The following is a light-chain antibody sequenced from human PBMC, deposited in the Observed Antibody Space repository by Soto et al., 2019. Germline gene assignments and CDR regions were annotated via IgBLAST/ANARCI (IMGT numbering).Light chain of an antibody. J-gene: IGKJ3*01. Sequence: DIQMTQSPSTLSASVGDRVTITCRASQSINSWLAWYQQKPGKAPKLLISRASTLEGGVPSRFSGSGSGTEFTLTISSLQPDDFSTYYCQHYDSYSGTFGPGTKVDIK. V-gene: IGKV1-5*03. CDR1: QSINSW. CDR2: RAS. CDR3: QHYDSYSGT.